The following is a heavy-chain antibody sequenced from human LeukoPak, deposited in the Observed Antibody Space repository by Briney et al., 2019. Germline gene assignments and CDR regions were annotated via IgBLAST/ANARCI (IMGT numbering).Heavy chain of an antibody. J-gene: IGHJ4*02. CDR3: ARGHQGYNYGYFDY. D-gene: IGHD5-18*01. V-gene: IGHV3-53*01. Sequence: GGSLRLSCAASGFTVSSNYMSWVRQAPGKGLEWVSVIYSDGSTFYAHSVKGRFTISRDNSMNTLSLQMNSLTAEDTAVYYCARGHQGYNYGYFDYWGQGTLVTVSS. CDR2: IYSDGST. CDR1: GFTVSSNY.